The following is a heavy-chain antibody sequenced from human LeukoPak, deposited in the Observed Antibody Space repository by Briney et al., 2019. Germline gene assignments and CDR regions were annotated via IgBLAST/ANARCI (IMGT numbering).Heavy chain of an antibody. Sequence: SETLSLTCTVSGGSISSYYWSWIRQPPGKGLEWIGYIYYSGSTNYNPSLKSRVTISVDTSENQFSLKLSSVTAADTAVYYCARRHCSSTSCHYYMDVWGKGTTVTVSS. V-gene: IGHV4-59*08. CDR1: GGSISSYY. D-gene: IGHD2-2*01. CDR3: ARRHCSSTSCHYYMDV. J-gene: IGHJ6*03. CDR2: IYYSGST.